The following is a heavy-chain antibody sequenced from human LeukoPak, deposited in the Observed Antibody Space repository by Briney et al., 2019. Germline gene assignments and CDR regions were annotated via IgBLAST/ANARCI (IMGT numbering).Heavy chain of an antibody. Sequence: GGSLRLSCAASGFTFSSYSMNWVRRSPGKGLEWVSSISSSSSYIYYVDSVKGRFTISRDNAKNSLYLQMNSLKTEDTGVYYCTIEYSGSHTDWGQGTLVTVSS. CDR1: GFTFSSYS. CDR2: ISSSSSYI. CDR3: TIEYSGSHTD. D-gene: IGHD1-26*01. V-gene: IGHV3-21*03. J-gene: IGHJ4*02.